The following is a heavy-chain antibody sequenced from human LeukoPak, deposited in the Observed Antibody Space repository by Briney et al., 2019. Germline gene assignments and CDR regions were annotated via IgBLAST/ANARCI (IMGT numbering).Heavy chain of an antibody. V-gene: IGHV1-18*01. CDR1: GYTFTSYG. J-gene: IGHJ4*02. D-gene: IGHD5-18*01. CDR2: ISAYNGNT. CDR3: ARDRVFVDTAIVSPIQYFDY. Sequence: ASVKVSCKASGYTFTSYGISWVRQAPGQGLEWMGWISAYNGNTNYAQKFQGRVTMTTGTSTSTAYMELRSLRSDDTAVYYCARDRVFVDTAIVSPIQYFDYWGQGTLVTVSS.